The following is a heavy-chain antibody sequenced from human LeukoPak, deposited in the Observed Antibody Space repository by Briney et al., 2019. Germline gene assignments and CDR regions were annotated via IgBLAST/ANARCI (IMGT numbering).Heavy chain of an antibody. Sequence: TGGSLRLSCTASGFTFTSYGMSWVRQAPGKGLEWVSAIGGCGGATHYADSVKGRFTISRDISKDTLYLQMNSLRAEDTAVYYCAKSPSTVTTLNWFDPWGQGTLVTVFS. D-gene: IGHD4-17*01. V-gene: IGHV3-23*01. CDR1: GFTFTSYG. CDR2: IGGCGGAT. J-gene: IGHJ5*02. CDR3: AKSPSTVTTLNWFDP.